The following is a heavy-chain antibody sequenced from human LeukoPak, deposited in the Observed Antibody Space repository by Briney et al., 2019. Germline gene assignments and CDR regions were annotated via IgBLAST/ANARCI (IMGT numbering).Heavy chain of an antibody. J-gene: IGHJ4*02. CDR2: ISSSSSYI. CDR1: GFSFSSYG. D-gene: IGHD6-13*01. V-gene: IGHV3-21*01. Sequence: PGGSLRLSCAASGFSFSSYGMHWVRQAPGKGLEWVSSISSSSSYIYYADSVKGRFTISRDNAKNSLYLQMNSLRAEDTAVYYCATSLHSSRGDYWGQGTLVTVSS. CDR3: ATSLHSSRGDY.